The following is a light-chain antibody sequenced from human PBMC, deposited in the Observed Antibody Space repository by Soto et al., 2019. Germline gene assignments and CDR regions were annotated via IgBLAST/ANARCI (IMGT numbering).Light chain of an antibody. Sequence: QSVLTQPPSVSAPPGQKVTISCSGSSSTTGNNYVSWYQQLPGTAPKLLIYENDKRPSGIPDRFSGSKSGTSATLDITGLQTGDEADYYCATWDSSLSTGVFGTGTKVTVL. V-gene: IGLV1-51*02. CDR1: SSTTGNNY. J-gene: IGLJ1*01. CDR2: END. CDR3: ATWDSSLSTGV.